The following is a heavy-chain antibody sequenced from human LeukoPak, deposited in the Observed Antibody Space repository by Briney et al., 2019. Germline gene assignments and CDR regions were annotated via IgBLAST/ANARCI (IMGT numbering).Heavy chain of an antibody. J-gene: IGHJ4*02. Sequence: ASVKVSCKASGYTFTSYGISWVRQAPGQGLEWMGWIGAYNGNTNYAQKLQGRVTMTTDTSTSTAYMELRSLRSDDTAVYYCARDAYCTNGVCRYSGRDYWGQGTLVTVSS. V-gene: IGHV1-18*01. D-gene: IGHD2-8*01. CDR3: ARDAYCTNGVCRYSGRDY. CDR1: GYTFTSYG. CDR2: IGAYNGNT.